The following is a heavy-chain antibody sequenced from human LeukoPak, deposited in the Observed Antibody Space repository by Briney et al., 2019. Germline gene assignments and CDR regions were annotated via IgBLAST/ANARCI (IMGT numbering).Heavy chain of an antibody. CDR1: GYSISSGYY. V-gene: IGHV4-38-2*02. CDR3: ARAPLQLWLVYYFDY. J-gene: IGHJ4*02. Sequence: SETLSLTCTVSGYSISSGYYWGWIRQPPGKGLEWIGSIYHSGSTYYNPSLKSRVTISVDTSKNQFSLKLSSVTAADTAVYYCARAPLQLWLVYYFDYWGQGTLVTVSS. CDR2: IYHSGST. D-gene: IGHD5-18*01.